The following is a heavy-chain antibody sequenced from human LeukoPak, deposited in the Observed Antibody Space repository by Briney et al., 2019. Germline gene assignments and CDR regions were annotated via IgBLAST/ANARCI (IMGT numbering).Heavy chain of an antibody. CDR1: GGSISSYY. D-gene: IGHD3-16*01. Sequence: SETLSLTCTVSGGSISSYYLSWIRQPPGKGLEWIGYIYYSGSTNYNPSLKSRVTISVDTSKNQFSLKLSSVTAADTAVYYCASSSWGDYYYYMDVWGKGTTVTVSS. CDR3: ASSSWGDYYYYMDV. J-gene: IGHJ6*03. CDR2: IYYSGST. V-gene: IGHV4-59*01.